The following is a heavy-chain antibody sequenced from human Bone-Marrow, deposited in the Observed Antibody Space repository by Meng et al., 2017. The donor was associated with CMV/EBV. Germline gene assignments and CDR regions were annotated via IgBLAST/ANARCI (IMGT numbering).Heavy chain of an antibody. Sequence: GESLKISCAASGFTFSSYGMNWVRQAPGKGLEWVSSISSSGTYIYYADSVKARFTISRDNAKNSLFLQMKSLRAEDTAVYYCARGLLLWFGELWSFDYWGQGTLVTVSS. D-gene: IGHD3-10*01. CDR3: ARGLLLWFGELWSFDY. CDR2: ISSSGTYI. CDR1: GFTFSSYG. V-gene: IGHV3-21*06. J-gene: IGHJ4*02.